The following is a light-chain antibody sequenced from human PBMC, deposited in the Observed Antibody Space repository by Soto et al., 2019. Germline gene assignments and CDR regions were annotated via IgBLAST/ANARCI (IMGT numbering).Light chain of an antibody. CDR2: QDS. CDR1: KLGDKY. V-gene: IGLV3-1*01. J-gene: IGLJ2*01. Sequence: SYELTQPPSVSVSPGQTASITCSGVKLGDKYACWYKQKPGQSPVLVIYQDSKRPSGIPERFSGSKSGNTATLTISGTQAMDEADYYCQAWDSSTPVVFGGGTKLTVL. CDR3: QAWDSSTPVV.